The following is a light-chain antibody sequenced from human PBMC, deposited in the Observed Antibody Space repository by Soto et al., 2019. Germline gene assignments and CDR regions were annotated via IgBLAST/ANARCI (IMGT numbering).Light chain of an antibody. J-gene: IGLJ2*01. CDR2: GNS. CDR1: SYNIGAGYD. V-gene: IGLV1-40*01. Sequence: QSVLTQPPSVSGAPGQRVTISCTGSSYNIGAGYDVHWYQQLPGTAPKLLIYGNSNRPSGVPDRFSGSKSGTSASLAITGLQAEDEADYYCQAYDSSLSGVVFGGGTKLIV. CDR3: QAYDSSLSGVV.